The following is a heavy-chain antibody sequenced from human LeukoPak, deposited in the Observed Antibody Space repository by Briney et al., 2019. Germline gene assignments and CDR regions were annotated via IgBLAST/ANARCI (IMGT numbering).Heavy chain of an antibody. CDR3: ARGLTSSDWYFDL. J-gene: IGHJ2*01. V-gene: IGHV4-59*01. CDR1: GGSISTYY. Sequence: PSETLSLTCTVSGGSISTYYWSWIRQPPGKGLEWIAYIHYSGSTNYNPSLRSRVTISVDTSKNQFSLKLSSMTAADTAVYYCARGLTSSDWYFDLWGRGTLVTVSS. CDR2: IHYSGST. D-gene: IGHD4/OR15-4a*01.